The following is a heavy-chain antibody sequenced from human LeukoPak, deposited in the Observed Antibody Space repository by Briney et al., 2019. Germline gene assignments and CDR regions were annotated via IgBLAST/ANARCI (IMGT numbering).Heavy chain of an antibody. D-gene: IGHD2-2*01. J-gene: IGHJ6*03. CDR3: ARDVTSTYYYYYMDV. CDR1: GFTFSSYW. V-gene: IGHV3-7*01. Sequence: GGSLRLSCAASGFTFSSYWMSWVRQAPGKGLEWVANIKQDGSEKYYVDSVKGRFTISRDNAKNSLYLQVNSLRAEDTAVYYCARDVTSTYYYYYMDVWGKGTTVTVSS. CDR2: IKQDGSEK.